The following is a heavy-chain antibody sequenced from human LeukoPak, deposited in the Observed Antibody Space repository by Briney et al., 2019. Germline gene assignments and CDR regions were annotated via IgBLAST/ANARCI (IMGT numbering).Heavy chain of an antibody. J-gene: IGHJ5*01. Sequence: PSETLSLTCTVSGGSISSYYWTWIRQPPGKGLEWIGYIYYSGSTNYNPSLKSRVTISVDTSKNQFSLKLSSVTAADTAVYYCARGKDTYYYGSGTLGWFDPWGQGTLVTVFS. D-gene: IGHD3-10*01. CDR3: ARGKDTYYYGSGTLGWFDP. CDR2: IYYSGST. V-gene: IGHV4-59*01. CDR1: GGSISSYY.